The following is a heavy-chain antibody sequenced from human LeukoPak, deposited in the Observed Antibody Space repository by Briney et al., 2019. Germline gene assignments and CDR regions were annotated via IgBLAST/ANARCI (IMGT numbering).Heavy chain of an antibody. J-gene: IGHJ6*03. D-gene: IGHD3-9*01. CDR1: GFTFDDYG. Sequence: GGSLRLSCAASGFTFDDYGMSWARQAPGKGLEWVSGINWNGGSTGYADSVKGRFTISRDNAKNSLYLQMNSLRAEDTALYYCARGNVLRYFDCLLTDYYYYYYMDVWGKGTTVTVSS. V-gene: IGHV3-20*04. CDR2: INWNGGST. CDR3: ARGNVLRYFDCLLTDYYYYYYMDV.